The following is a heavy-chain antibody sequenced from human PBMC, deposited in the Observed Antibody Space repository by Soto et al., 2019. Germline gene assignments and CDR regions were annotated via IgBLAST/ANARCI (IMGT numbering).Heavy chain of an antibody. J-gene: IGHJ4*02. CDR3: ARGPRNWGVDY. CDR1: GYTFTSYD. Sequence: QVQLVQSGAEVKKPGASVKVSCKAAGYTFTSYDINWVRQATGQDFEWMGWMNPNSGNTAYAQKLQGRVTMTRDTSKSTAVMELSSLTSEDTAVYYCARGPRNWGVDYWGQGTLVTVSS. V-gene: IGHV1-8*01. D-gene: IGHD7-27*01. CDR2: MNPNSGNT.